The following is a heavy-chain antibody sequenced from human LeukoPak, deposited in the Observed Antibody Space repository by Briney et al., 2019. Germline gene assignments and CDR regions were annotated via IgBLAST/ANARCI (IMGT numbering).Heavy chain of an antibody. J-gene: IGHJ4*02. Sequence: ASVKVSCKASGYTFTSYGISWVRQAPGQGLEWMGWISAYNGNTNYAQKLQGRVTMTTDTSTSTAYMELRSLRSDDTAVYYCARDGRDSSGWYFLDQGFGYWGQGTLVTVSS. CDR3: ARDGRDSSGWYFLDQGFGY. V-gene: IGHV1-18*01. CDR1: GYTFTSYG. CDR2: ISAYNGNT. D-gene: IGHD6-19*01.